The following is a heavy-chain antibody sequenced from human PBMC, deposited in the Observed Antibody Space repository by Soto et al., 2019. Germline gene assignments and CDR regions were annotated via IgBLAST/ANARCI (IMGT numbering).Heavy chain of an antibody. CDR3: ARGPKDPDGDLGYRTHFDY. Sequence: QVQLVQSGAEVKKPGSSVKVSCKASGGTFSSYTISWVRQAPGQGLEWMGRIIPILGIANYAQKFQGRVTITADKSTSTAYMELSSLRSEDTAVYYCARGPKDPDGDLGYRTHFDYWGQGTLVTVSS. D-gene: IGHD5-12*01. CDR1: GGTFSSYT. CDR2: IIPILGIA. V-gene: IGHV1-69*02. J-gene: IGHJ4*02.